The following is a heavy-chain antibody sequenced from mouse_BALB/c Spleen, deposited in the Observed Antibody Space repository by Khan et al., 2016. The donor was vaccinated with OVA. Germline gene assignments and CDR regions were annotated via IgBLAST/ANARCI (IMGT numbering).Heavy chain of an antibody. V-gene: IGHV3-2*02. CDR3: ARTARIKY. CDR2: ISYSGST. Sequence: EVKVEESGPGLVKPSQSLSLTCTVTGYSITSGYGWNWIRQFPGNKLEWMGYISYSGSTNYNPSLKSRISITRDTSKNQFFLQLNSVTTDDTATYYCARTARIKYWGQGTTLTGSS. CDR1: GYSITSGYG. D-gene: IGHD1-2*01. J-gene: IGHJ2*01.